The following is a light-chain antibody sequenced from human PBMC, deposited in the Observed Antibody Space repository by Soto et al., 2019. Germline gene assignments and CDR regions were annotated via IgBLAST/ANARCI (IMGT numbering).Light chain of an antibody. CDR1: QDISNY. CDR2: AAS. CDR3: QHYNSYSEA. J-gene: IGKJ1*01. V-gene: IGKV1-9*01. Sequence: DIQLTQSPSFLSASVGDRVTITCRASQDISNYLVWYQQKPGKAPKPLIYAASTLQSGVSSRFSGSGSGTEFTLTISSLQPDDFATYYCQHYNSYSEAFGQGTKVDIK.